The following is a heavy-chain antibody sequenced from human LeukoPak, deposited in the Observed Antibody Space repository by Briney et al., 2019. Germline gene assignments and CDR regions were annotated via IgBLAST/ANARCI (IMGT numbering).Heavy chain of an antibody. J-gene: IGHJ3*02. CDR2: KYARGSS. CDR3: ARGRYCSAEICTGGDSFDI. V-gene: IGHV4-4*07. CDR1: GGSICNYY. D-gene: IGHD2-15*01. Sequence: SETLSLTCTVSGGSICNYYWSWIRQPAGKGLEWIGRKYARGSSNYNPPVQSRVTMSVDTSKNQFSLKLRSVTAADTAVYYCARGRYCSAEICTGGDSFDIWGQGTMVSVSP.